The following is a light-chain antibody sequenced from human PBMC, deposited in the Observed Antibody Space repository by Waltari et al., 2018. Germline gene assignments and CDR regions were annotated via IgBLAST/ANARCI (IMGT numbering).Light chain of an antibody. CDR1: SSDSGNSKD. CDR2: EVI. CDR3: SSYAGLKV. Sequence: QSALTQPPSASGSPGQSVTLSCTGTSSDSGNSKDVSWYQHHPGTAPKLMSYEVIKRPSGVPDRFSGSKSGNTASLTVSGLQAEDEAVYYCSSYAGLKVFGGGTKLTVL. J-gene: IGLJ2*01. V-gene: IGLV2-8*01.